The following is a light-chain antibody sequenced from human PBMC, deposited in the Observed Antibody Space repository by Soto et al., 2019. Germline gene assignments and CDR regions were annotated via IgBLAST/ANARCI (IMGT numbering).Light chain of an antibody. CDR2: DVS. Sequence: QSALTQPRSVSGSPGQSVTISCTGTSNDVGGYNFVSWYQQHPGKVPKLFIYDVSRRPSGVPDRFSGSKSGNTAPLTISGLQAEDEADYYCSSYAGSYTLVFGGGTQLTVL. J-gene: IGLJ2*01. CDR3: SSYAGSYTLV. V-gene: IGLV2-11*01. CDR1: SNDVGGYNF.